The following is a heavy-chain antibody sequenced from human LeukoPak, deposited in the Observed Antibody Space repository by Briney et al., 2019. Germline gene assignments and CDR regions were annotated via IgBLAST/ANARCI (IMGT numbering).Heavy chain of an antibody. D-gene: IGHD1-26*01. CDR3: AKVGGSYFRRYFDY. Sequence: GGSLRLSCAASGFTFDDYGMSWVRQAPGKGLEWVSGINWNGGSTGYADSVKGRFTISRDNAKNSLYLQMNSLRAEDTAVYYCAKVGGSYFRRYFDYWGQGTLVTVSS. CDR1: GFTFDDYG. CDR2: INWNGGST. J-gene: IGHJ4*02. V-gene: IGHV3-20*04.